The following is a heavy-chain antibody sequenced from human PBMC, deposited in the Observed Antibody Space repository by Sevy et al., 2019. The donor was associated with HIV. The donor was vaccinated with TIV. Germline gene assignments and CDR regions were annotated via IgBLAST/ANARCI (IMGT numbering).Heavy chain of an antibody. V-gene: IGHV3-7*01. CDR3: ARDACTVFFDY. CDR1: GFTFSKYT. J-gene: IGHJ4*02. CDR2: LMQGAGPN. Sequence: GGSLRLSCAASGFTFSKYTMSWVRQAPGKGLEWVANLMQGAGPNYYVDSVKGRFTISRDNSKNTLYLQMNSLRAADTAVYYCARDACTVFFDYWGQGTLVTVSS. D-gene: IGHD2-2*01.